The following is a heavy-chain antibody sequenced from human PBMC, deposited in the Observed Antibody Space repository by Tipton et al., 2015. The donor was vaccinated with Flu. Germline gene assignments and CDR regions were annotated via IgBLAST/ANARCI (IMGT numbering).Heavy chain of an antibody. Sequence: TLSLTCTVSGASIRSRRYYWGWIRQPPGKGLEWIVCIYSSGSTYYNPNLMSQVTISLDTSKNQFSLKLSSVTAADTAVYYCPREKDSSGFEYFQHYGQGILVTVSS. CDR3: PREKDSSGFEYFQH. CDR1: GASIRSRRYY. J-gene: IGHJ1*01. D-gene: IGHD6-19*01. V-gene: IGHV4-39*07. CDR2: IYSSGST.